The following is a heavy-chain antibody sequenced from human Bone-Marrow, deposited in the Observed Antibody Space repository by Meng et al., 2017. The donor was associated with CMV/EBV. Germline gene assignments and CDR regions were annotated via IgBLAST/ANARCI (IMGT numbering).Heavy chain of an antibody. J-gene: IGHJ4*02. D-gene: IGHD3-22*01. CDR2: INHSGST. CDR3: ARGRGESYYDSSGPRFAYFDY. Sequence: SETLSLTCAVYGGSFSGYYWSWIRQPPGKGLEWIGEINHSGSTNYNPSLKSRVTISVDTSKNQFSLKLSSVTAADTAVYYCARGRGESYYDSSGPRFAYFDYWGQGSRVTVSS. V-gene: IGHV4-34*01. CDR1: GGSFSGYY.